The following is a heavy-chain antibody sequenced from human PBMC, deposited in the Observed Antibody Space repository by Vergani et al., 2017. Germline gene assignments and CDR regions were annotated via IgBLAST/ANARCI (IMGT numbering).Heavy chain of an antibody. Sequence: QVQLVQSGAEVKKPGASVKVSCKASGYTFTSYGISWVRQAPGQGLEWMGIINPSGGSTRYAQKFQDRFTMTGDTSTSTVYMELSSLRSEDSAVYYCSLIPDLDAFDIWGQGTMVTVSS. D-gene: IGHD2-2*01. J-gene: IGHJ3*02. V-gene: IGHV1-46*01. CDR3: SLIPDLDAFDI. CDR1: GYTFTSYG. CDR2: INPSGGST.